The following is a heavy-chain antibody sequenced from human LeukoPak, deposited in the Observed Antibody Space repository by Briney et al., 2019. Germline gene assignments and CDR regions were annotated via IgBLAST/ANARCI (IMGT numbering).Heavy chain of an antibody. CDR1: GFTVSSNY. Sequence: GGSLRLSCAASGFTVSSNYMSWVRQAPGKGLEWVSVIYSGGSTYYADSVKGRFTISRDNSKNTLYLQMNSLRAEDTAVYYCARAHSGGATYYFDYWGQGTLVTVSS. CDR3: ARAHSGGATYYFDY. D-gene: IGHD1-26*01. CDR2: IYSGGST. J-gene: IGHJ4*02. V-gene: IGHV3-66*02.